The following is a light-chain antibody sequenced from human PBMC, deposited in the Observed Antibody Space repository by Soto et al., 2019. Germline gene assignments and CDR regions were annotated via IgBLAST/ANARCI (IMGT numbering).Light chain of an antibody. Sequence: EIVLTQSPGTLSLSPGERATLSCRASQSVSSSYLAWYQLKPGQAPRLLVYGASSRATGIQDRFSVSGSGTDFTHTISRLEPEDFAVYYCQQYGTSPYTFGQGTKLEIK. V-gene: IGKV3-20*01. CDR2: GAS. CDR1: QSVSSSY. J-gene: IGKJ2*01. CDR3: QQYGTSPYT.